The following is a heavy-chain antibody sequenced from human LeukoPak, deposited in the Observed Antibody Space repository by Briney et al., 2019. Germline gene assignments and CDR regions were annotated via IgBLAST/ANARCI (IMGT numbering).Heavy chain of an antibody. CDR3: AKEVVVAATECGYFDY. J-gene: IGHJ4*02. CDR2: IRYDGSNK. D-gene: IGHD2-15*01. Sequence: PGGSLRLSCAASGFTFSSYGMHWVRQAPGKGLKWVAFIRYDGSNKYYADSVKGRFTISRDNSKNTLYLQMNSLRAEDTAVYYCAKEVVVAATECGYFDYWGQGTLVTVSS. V-gene: IGHV3-30*02. CDR1: GFTFSSYG.